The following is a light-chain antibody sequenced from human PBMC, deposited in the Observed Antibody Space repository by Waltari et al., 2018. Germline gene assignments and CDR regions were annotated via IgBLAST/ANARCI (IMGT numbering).Light chain of an antibody. V-gene: IGLV2-14*03. CDR1: SSAVGGYNY. J-gene: IGLJ1*01. CDR3: GSYTTRATHV. CDR2: DVN. Sequence: QSALTQPASVSGSPGQSITISCTGTSSAVGGYNYVSWYQQHPGTTPKLIIFDVNRRPSGVSHRFSGSKSGNTASLTISGLQAEDEADYYCGSYTTRATHVFGIGTKVTVL.